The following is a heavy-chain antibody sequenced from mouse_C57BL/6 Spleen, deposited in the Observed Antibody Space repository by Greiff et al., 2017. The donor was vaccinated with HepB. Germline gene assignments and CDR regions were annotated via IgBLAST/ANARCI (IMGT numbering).Heavy chain of an antibody. D-gene: IGHD1-1*01. CDR2: ISSGSSTI. CDR1: GFTFSDYG. J-gene: IGHJ2*01. V-gene: IGHV5-17*01. Sequence: EVKLMESGGGLVKPGGSLKLSCAASGFTFSDYGMHWVRQAPEKGLEWVAYISSGSSTIYYADTVKGRFTISRDNAKNTLFLQMTSLRSEDTAMYYCARGGYYYGLDYWGQGTTLTVSS. CDR3: ARGGYYYGLDY.